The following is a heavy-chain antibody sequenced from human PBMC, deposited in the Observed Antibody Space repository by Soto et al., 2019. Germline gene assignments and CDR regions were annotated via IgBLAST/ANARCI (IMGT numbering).Heavy chain of an antibody. CDR2: ISSSSSYI. CDR3: ARDPITTDPDYFDY. J-gene: IGHJ4*02. D-gene: IGHD3-22*01. V-gene: IGHV3-21*01. Sequence: GGSLRLSCAASGFTFSSYSMNWVRQAPGKGLEWVSSISSSSSYIYYADSVKGRFTISRDNAKNSLYLQMNSLRAEDTAVYYCARDPITTDPDYFDYWGQGTLVTVSS. CDR1: GFTFSSYS.